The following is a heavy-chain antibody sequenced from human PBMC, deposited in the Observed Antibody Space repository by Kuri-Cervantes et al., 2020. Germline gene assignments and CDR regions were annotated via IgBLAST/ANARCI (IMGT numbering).Heavy chain of an antibody. J-gene: IGHJ4*02. CDR3: ARVPHGASFDY. CDR2: ISYDGSNK. V-gene: IGHV3-30-3*01. Sequence: LSLTCAASGFTFSSYAMHWVRQAPGKGLEWVAVISYDGSNKYYADSVKGRFTISRDNSKNTLYLQMNSLRAEDTAVYYCARVPHGASFDYWGQGTLVTVSS. D-gene: IGHD4-17*01. CDR1: GFTFSSYA.